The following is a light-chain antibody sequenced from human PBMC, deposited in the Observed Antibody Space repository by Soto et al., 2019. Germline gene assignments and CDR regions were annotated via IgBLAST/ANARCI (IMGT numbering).Light chain of an antibody. CDR3: QSWDSSLSGGV. Sequence: QSVLTQPPSVSAAPGQRVTISCTESSSNIGADFDLQLHQQLPGTAPKLLIYGNSKRPSGVTDRFSGSKSGTSATLGITGLQAEDEADYYCQSWDSSLSGGVFGGGTKLTVL. J-gene: IGLJ3*02. CDR1: SSNIGADFD. CDR2: GNS. V-gene: IGLV1-40*01.